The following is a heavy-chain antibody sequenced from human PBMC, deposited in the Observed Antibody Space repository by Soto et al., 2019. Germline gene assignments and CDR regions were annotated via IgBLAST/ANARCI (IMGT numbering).Heavy chain of an antibody. D-gene: IGHD6-19*01. CDR2: LSGSGTST. CDR1: GFSFVNYA. CDR3: AKATTNGGWFNPFDS. Sequence: EVQLLESGGGLVQPGGSLRLSCAASGFSFVNYAMNWVRQAPGKGLEWVSGLSGSGTSTYYADSVKGRFTISRDNSRDTLFLQTNSLTADDTAVYYCAKATTNGGWFNPFDSWGQGALVTVSS. J-gene: IGHJ4*02. V-gene: IGHV3-23*01.